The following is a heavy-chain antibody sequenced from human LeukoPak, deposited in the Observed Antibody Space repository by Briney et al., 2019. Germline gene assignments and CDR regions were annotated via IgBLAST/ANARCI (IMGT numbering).Heavy chain of an antibody. CDR3: ASQKTPAYYYDSSGYYNLDY. CDR1: GGTFSSYA. V-gene: IGHV1-69*05. J-gene: IGHJ4*02. Sequence: SVKVSCKASGGTFSSYAISWVRQAPGQGLEWMGGINPIFGTANYAQKFQGRVTITTDESMSTAYMELSSLRSEDTAVYYCASQKTPAYYYDSSGYYNLDYWGRGTLVTVSS. D-gene: IGHD3-22*01. CDR2: INPIFGTA.